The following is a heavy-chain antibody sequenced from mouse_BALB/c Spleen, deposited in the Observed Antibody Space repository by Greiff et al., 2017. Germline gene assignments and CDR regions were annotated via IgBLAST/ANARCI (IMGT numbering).Heavy chain of an antibody. D-gene: IGHD2-1*01. J-gene: IGHJ3*01. CDR3: ARHDGNYPFAY. CDR1: GFAFSSYD. Sequence: EVKVVESGGGLVKPGGSLKLSCAASGFAFSSYDMSWVRQTPEKRLEWVAYISSGGGSTYYPDTVKGRFTISRDNAKNTLYLQMSSLKSEDTAMYYCARHDGNYPFAYWGQGTLVTVSA. V-gene: IGHV5-12-1*01. CDR2: ISSGGGST.